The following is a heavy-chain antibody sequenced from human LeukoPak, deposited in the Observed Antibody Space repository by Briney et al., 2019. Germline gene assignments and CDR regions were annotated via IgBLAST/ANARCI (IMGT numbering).Heavy chain of an antibody. CDR3: AKTEQWLVSRPGGYYFDS. J-gene: IGHJ4*02. CDR1: GFTFSSYS. CDR2: IRGSGVNT. D-gene: IGHD6-19*01. Sequence: GGSLRLSCAASGFTFSSYSMNWVRQAPGKGLEWVAAIRGSGVNTYYADSVKGRFTISRDNSKRKLYLQMNSLRAEDTAVYYCAKTEQWLVSRPGGYYFDSWGQGTLVTVSS. V-gene: IGHV3-23*01.